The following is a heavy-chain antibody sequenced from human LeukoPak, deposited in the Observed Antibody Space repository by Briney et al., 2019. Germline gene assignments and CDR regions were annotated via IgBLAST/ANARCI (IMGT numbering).Heavy chain of an antibody. CDR1: GFTVSSNY. D-gene: IGHD2-15*01. V-gene: IGHV3-53*01. Sequence: GGSLRLSCAASGFTVSSNYMSWVRQAPGKGLEWVSVIYSDGSTYYADSVKGRFTISRDNSKNTLYLQMNSLRAEDTAVYYCARWGGSTRYYYYYYMDVWGKGTTVTVSS. J-gene: IGHJ6*03. CDR3: ARWGGSTRYYYYYYMDV. CDR2: IYSDGST.